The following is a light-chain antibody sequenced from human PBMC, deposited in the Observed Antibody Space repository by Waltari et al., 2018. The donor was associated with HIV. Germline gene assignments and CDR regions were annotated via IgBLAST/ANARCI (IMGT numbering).Light chain of an antibody. CDR2: KAS. CDR3: QQYNSYKT. Sequence: DSQMTQSTSTLSASVGDRVAITCRASQSISSWLAWYQQKPGKAPKLLIYKASSLESGVPSRFSGSGSGTEFTLTISSLQPDDFATYYCQQYNSYKTFGQGTKVEIK. V-gene: IGKV1-5*03. CDR1: QSISSW. J-gene: IGKJ1*01.